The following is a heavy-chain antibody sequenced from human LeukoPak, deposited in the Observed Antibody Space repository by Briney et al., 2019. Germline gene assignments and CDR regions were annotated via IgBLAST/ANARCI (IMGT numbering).Heavy chain of an antibody. CDR1: GGSFSGYY. D-gene: IGHD2-15*01. J-gene: IGHJ6*02. Sequence: SETLSLTCAVYGGSFSGYYWGWIRQPPGKGLEWIGSIYYSGSTYYNPSLKSRVTISVDTSKNQFSLKLSSVTAADTAVYYCSGIVVVVAATGGMDVWGQGTTVTVSS. V-gene: IGHV4-39*01. CDR3: SGIVVVVAATGGMDV. CDR2: IYYSGST.